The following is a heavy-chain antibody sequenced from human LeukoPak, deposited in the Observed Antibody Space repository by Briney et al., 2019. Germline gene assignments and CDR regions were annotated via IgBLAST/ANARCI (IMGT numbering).Heavy chain of an antibody. D-gene: IGHD1/OR15-1a*01. J-gene: IGHJ3*02. V-gene: IGHV4-39*01. CDR3: ARPATTSTFYAFDI. Sequence: SETLSLTCTVSGGSISSSSYYWGWIRQPPGKGLEWIGSIYYSGSTYYNPSLKSRVTISVDTSKNQFSLKLSSVTAADSAVYYCARPATTSTFYAFDIWGQGTMVTVSS. CDR2: IYYSGST. CDR1: GGSISSSSYY.